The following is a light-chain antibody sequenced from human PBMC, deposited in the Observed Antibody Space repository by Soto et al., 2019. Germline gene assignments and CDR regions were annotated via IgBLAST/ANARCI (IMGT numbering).Light chain of an antibody. V-gene: IGKV3-20*01. J-gene: IGKJ5*01. CDR2: GAS. CDR3: QQFGNSPIT. Sequence: EIVLTQSPGTLSLSPGERATLSCRASQSVSSSYLAWYQQKPGQAPRLLLYGASSRATGIPDRFSGSGSGTDFTLTISRLEPEDFAVYYCQQFGNSPITFGQGTRLEIK. CDR1: QSVSSSY.